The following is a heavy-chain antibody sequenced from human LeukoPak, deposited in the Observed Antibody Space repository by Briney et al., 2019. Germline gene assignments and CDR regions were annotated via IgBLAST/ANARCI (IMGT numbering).Heavy chain of an antibody. CDR3: AREVEVVVVVAATPRYFDL. CDR2: IYYSGST. J-gene: IGHJ2*01. CDR1: GGSISSGGYY. V-gene: IGHV4-31*03. Sequence: PSQTLSLTCTVSGGSISSGGYYWSWIRQHPGKGREWIGYIYYSGSTYYNPSLKSRVTISVDTSKNQFSLKLSSVTAADTAVYYCAREVEVVVVVAATPRYFDLWGRGTLVTVSS. D-gene: IGHD2-15*01.